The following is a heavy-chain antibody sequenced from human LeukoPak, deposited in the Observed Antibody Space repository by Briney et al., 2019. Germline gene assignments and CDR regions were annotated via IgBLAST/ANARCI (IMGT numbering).Heavy chain of an antibody. CDR3: ARGPVSFDF. CDR2: IDHDGINT. Sequence: GGSLRLSCAASGFTFSTYWMHWVHQAPGKGLVWVSRIDHDGINTYYADSVKGRFTISRDNAKNTLYLRMNSLRAEDTAVYYCARGPVSFDFWGQGTLVTVSS. CDR1: GFTFSTYW. J-gene: IGHJ4*02. D-gene: IGHD5/OR15-5a*01. V-gene: IGHV3-74*01.